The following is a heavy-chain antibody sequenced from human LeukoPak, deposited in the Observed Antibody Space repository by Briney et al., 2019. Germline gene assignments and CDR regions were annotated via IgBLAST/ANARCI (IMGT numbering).Heavy chain of an antibody. CDR3: AREGGIAVAGYWFDP. CDR2: IIPIFGTA. Sequence: GASVKVSCKASGGTFSSYAISWVRQAPGQGLEWMGGIIPIFGTANYAQKFQGRVTITADESTSTAYMELSSLRSEDTAVYYCAREGGIAVAGYWFDPWGQGTLVTVSS. V-gene: IGHV1-69*13. J-gene: IGHJ5*02. D-gene: IGHD6-19*01. CDR1: GGTFSSYA.